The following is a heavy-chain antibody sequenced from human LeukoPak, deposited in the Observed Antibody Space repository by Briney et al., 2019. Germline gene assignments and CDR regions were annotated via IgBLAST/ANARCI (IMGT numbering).Heavy chain of an antibody. V-gene: IGHV4-31*03. CDR3: ARLLVY. CDR2: IYYSGST. Sequence: SQTLSLTCTVSGGSISSGGYNWSWIRQHQGMDLEWIGYIYYSGSTYHNPSLKSRVTISVCKSKTQVSQTLSSVTAADTAVYYCARLLVYWGQGTLVTVSS. J-gene: IGHJ4*02. CDR1: GGSISSGGYN.